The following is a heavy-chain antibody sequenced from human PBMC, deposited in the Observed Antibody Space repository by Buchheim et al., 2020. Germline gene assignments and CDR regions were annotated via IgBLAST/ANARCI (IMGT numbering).Heavy chain of an antibody. Sequence: EVQLVESGGGLVQPGGSLRLSCAASGFTFSTYWFHWVRQVPGKGLVWVSRINTDGRSTNYADSVKGRFTMSRDNAKNTLYLQMNSLRGEDTALYYCVRDEEWLVGVSWGQGTL. J-gene: IGHJ5*02. V-gene: IGHV3-74*01. D-gene: IGHD6-19*01. CDR3: VRDEEWLVGVS. CDR2: INTDGRST. CDR1: GFTFSTYW.